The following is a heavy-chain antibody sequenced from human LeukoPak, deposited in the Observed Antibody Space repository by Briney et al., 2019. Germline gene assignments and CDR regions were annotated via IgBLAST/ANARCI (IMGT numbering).Heavy chain of an antibody. J-gene: IGHJ3*02. D-gene: IGHD6-19*01. CDR2: INHSGST. Sequence: SETLSLTCAVYGGSFSSYYWSWIRQPPGKGLEWIGEINHSGSTNYNPSLKSRVTISVDTSKNQFSLKLSSVTAADTAVYYCARQSSGPTDAFDIWGQGTMVTVSS. CDR1: GGSFSSYY. V-gene: IGHV4-34*01. CDR3: ARQSSGPTDAFDI.